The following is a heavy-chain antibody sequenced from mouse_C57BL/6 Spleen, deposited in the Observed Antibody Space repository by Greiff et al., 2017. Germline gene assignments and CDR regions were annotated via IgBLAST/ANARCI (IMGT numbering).Heavy chain of an antibody. J-gene: IGHJ4*01. Sequence: QVQLRQPGAELVMPGASVKLSCKASGYTFTSYWMHWVKQRPGQGLEWIGEIDPSDSYTNYNQKFKGKSTLTVDKSSSTAYMQLSSLTSEDAAVYYCARCNYAYAMDYWGQGTSVTVSS. V-gene: IGHV1-69*01. CDR2: IDPSDSYT. CDR1: GYTFTSYW. D-gene: IGHD2-1*01. CDR3: ARCNYAYAMDY.